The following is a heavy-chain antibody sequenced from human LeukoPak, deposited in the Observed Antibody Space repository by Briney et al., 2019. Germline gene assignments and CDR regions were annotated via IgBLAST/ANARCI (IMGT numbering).Heavy chain of an antibody. Sequence: SETLSLTCTVSGGSISSDSYYWSWIRPRPGLGLEWIMYVYYTGSTYSNPYLRGRISLSLDTSEKQISLRLTSVTATDSAVYYCARGLYDTSGYHFDYWGQGTLVTVSS. D-gene: IGHD3-22*01. V-gene: IGHV4-31*03. CDR2: VYYTGST. CDR3: ARGLYDTSGYHFDY. CDR1: GGSISSDSYY. J-gene: IGHJ4*02.